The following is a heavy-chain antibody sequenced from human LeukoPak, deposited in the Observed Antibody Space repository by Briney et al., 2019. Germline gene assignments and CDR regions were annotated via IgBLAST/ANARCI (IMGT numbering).Heavy chain of an antibody. CDR2: ISSSGSTI. D-gene: IGHD3-22*01. CDR1: GFTFSSYW. CDR3: ARVSSYDSSGYHFDY. Sequence: GGSLRLSCAASGFTFSSYWMHWVRQAPGRGLEWVSYISSSGSTIYYADSVKGRFTISRDNAKNSLYLQMNSLRAEDTAVYYCARVSSYDSSGYHFDYWGQGTLVTVSS. V-gene: IGHV3-48*04. J-gene: IGHJ4*02.